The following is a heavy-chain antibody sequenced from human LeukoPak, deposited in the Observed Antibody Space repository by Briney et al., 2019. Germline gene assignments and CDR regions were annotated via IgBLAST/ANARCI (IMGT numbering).Heavy chain of an antibody. CDR2: INHSGST. J-gene: IGHJ6*03. CDR3: ARRPGSGAGYMDV. V-gene: IGHV4-34*01. D-gene: IGHD1-14*01. Sequence: SETLSLTCAVYGGSFSGYYWSWIRQPPGKGLEWVGEINHSGSTNYNPSLKSRVTISVDTSKNQFSLKLSSVTAADTAVYYCARRPGSGAGYMDVWGKGTTVTVSS. CDR1: GGSFSGYY.